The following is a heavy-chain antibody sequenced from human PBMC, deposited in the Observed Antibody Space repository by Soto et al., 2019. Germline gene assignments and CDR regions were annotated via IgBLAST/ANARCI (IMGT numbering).Heavy chain of an antibody. D-gene: IGHD6-13*01. CDR3: ARDFEKEQQLVPDY. CDR2: ISYDGSNK. J-gene: IGHJ4*02. V-gene: IGHV3-30-3*01. Sequence: QVQLVESGGGVVQPGRSLRLSCAASGFTFSSYAMHWVRQAPGKGLEWVAVISYDGSNKYYADSVKGRFTISRDNSKNTLYLQMNSLRAEDTAVYYCARDFEKEQQLVPDYWGQGTLVTVSS. CDR1: GFTFSSYA.